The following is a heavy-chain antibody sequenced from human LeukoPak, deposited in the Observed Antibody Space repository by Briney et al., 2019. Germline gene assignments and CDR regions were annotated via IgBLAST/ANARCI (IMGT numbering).Heavy chain of an antibody. D-gene: IGHD1/OR15-1a*01. J-gene: IGHJ3*02. V-gene: IGHV4-4*07. CDR3: ARNNWNNGFDI. CDR1: GGSFSGYY. CDR2: IYTSRNI. Sequence: SETLSLTCTVSGGSFSGYYWSWIRQPAGKGLEWIGRIYTSRNINFNPSLKSRVTMSVDTSKNQVSLKLNSVTAADTAVYYCARNNWNNGFDIWGQGTMVTVSS.